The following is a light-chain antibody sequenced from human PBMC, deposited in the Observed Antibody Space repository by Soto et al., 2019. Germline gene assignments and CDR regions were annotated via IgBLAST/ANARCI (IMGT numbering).Light chain of an antibody. CDR1: QTISGW. J-gene: IGKJ1*01. Sequence: DIQMTQSPSTLSGSVGDRVTITLLASQTISGWLAWYHQKPGKAPKLLIYKASTLKSGVPSRFSGSGSGTEFTLTISSLQPDDFATYYCQHYNSYSEAFGQGTKVDI. V-gene: IGKV1-5*03. CDR2: KAS. CDR3: QHYNSYSEA.